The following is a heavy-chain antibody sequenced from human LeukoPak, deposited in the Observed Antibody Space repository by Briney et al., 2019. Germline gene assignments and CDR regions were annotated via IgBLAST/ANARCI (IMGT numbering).Heavy chain of an antibody. CDR2: IYPGDSDT. CDR3: ARSGLATYDILTGYYIAHQYYFDY. D-gene: IGHD3-9*01. Sequence: GESLKIPCKGSGYSFTSYWIGWVRQMPGKGLEWMGIIYPGDSDTRYSPSFQGQVTISADKSISTAYLQWSSLKASDTAMYYCARSGLATYDILTGYYIAHQYYFDYWVQGTLVTVSS. CDR1: GYSFTSYW. J-gene: IGHJ4*02. V-gene: IGHV5-51*01.